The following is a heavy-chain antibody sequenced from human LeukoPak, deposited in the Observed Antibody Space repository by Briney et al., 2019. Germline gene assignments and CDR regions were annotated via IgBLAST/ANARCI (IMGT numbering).Heavy chain of an antibody. CDR3: ARNNNWNYVGDFDY. CDR1: GGSISSSSYY. D-gene: IGHD1-7*01. Sequence: SETLSLTCTVSGGSISSSSYYWGWIRQPPGKGLEWIGSIYYSGSTYYNPSLKSRVTISVDTSKTQFSLKLSSVTAADTAVYYCARNNNWNYVGDFDYWGQGTLVTVSS. V-gene: IGHV4-39*07. CDR2: IYYSGST. J-gene: IGHJ4*02.